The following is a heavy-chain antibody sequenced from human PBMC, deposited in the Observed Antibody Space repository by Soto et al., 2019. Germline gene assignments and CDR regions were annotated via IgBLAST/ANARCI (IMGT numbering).Heavy chain of an antibody. Sequence: VHLQESGPGLVKPSGTVSLTCVVSGGSIRSTNWWAWVRQTPGKGLEWIGEVYHNGTSNYKPSLKGRASISVDRSKDQVSLRLNSVIDADTAVSYCARDLDRYCSVTSCHAMDVWGQGTPVTVSS. CDR1: GGSIRSTNW. CDR2: VYHNGTS. CDR3: ARDLDRYCSVTSCHAMDV. V-gene: IGHV4-4*02. D-gene: IGHD2-15*01. J-gene: IGHJ6*02.